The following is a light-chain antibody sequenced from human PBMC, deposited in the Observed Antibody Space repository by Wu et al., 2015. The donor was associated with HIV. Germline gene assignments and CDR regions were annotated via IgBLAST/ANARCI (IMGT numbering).Light chain of an antibody. J-gene: IGKJ1*01. Sequence: DIQMTQSPSSLSASVGDRVTITCRASQGISNYLAWYQQKPGKVPKLLIYTASTLESGVPSRFSGSGSGTDFTLTISSLRPEDVATYYCQNYKSASRAFGQGTKVEIK. V-gene: IGKV1-27*01. CDR2: TAS. CDR3: QNYKSASRA. CDR1: QGISNY.